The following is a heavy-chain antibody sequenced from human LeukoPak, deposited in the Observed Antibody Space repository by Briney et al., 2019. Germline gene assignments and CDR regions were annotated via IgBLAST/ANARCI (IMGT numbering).Heavy chain of an antibody. CDR3: TRWGITMVRGVILTDNWFDP. CDR1: GLTFCDHD. V-gene: IGHV3-49*03. D-gene: IGHD3-10*01. Sequence: GGSLRLSCTAFGLTFCDHDMSWFRQAPGKGLEWVGFIRSKAYGGTPEYAASVKGRFTISRDDSKSIAYLQMNSLKTEDTAVYYCTRWGITMVRGVILTDNWFDPWGQGTLVTVSS. CDR2: IRSKAYGGTP. J-gene: IGHJ5*02.